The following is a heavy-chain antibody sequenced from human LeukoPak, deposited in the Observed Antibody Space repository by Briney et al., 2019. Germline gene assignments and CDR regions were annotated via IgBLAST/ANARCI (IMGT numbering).Heavy chain of an antibody. CDR2: INTDGSST. CDR3: ARDRGYSIDY. D-gene: IGHD5-18*01. Sequence: GGSLRLSCAASGFTFSGNWMHWVRQVPGKGLMWVSHINTDGSSTTYADSVRGRFTISRDNAKNTLYLQMNSLRAEDTAVYYCARDRGYSIDYWGQGTLVTVSS. CDR1: GFTFSGNW. J-gene: IGHJ4*02. V-gene: IGHV3-74*01.